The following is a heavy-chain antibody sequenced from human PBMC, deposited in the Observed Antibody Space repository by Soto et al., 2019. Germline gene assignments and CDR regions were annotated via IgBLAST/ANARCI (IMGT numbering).Heavy chain of an antibody. Sequence: GGSLRLSCAASGFTFSSYSMNWVRQAPGKGPEWVSYISSLSSYIYYAESVKGRFTISRDNAKNSLYLQMSSLRAEDTAVYYCARVPTTRGAFDYWGQGTLVTVSS. V-gene: IGHV3-21*01. J-gene: IGHJ4*02. CDR1: GFTFSSYS. CDR2: ISSLSSYI. CDR3: ARVPTTRGAFDY. D-gene: IGHD4-17*01.